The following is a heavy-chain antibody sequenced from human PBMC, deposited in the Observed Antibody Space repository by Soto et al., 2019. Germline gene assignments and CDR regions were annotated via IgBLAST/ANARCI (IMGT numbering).Heavy chain of an antibody. CDR1: GYSFIKNA. J-gene: IGHJ4*02. Sequence: GASVKVSCKPSGYSFIKNAIHWVRQAPGQRPEWMGWINVGTDKTKYSEKFQGRVTITTDTSASTAYMELTSLGSEDTAVYYCARLEAGVKLDYWGQGTPVTSPQ. CDR3: ARLEAGVKLDY. V-gene: IGHV1-3*01. CDR2: INVGTDKT.